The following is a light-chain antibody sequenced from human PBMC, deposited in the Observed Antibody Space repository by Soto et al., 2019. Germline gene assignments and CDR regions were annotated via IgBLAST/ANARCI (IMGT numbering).Light chain of an antibody. J-gene: IGKJ2*01. Sequence: EIVLTQSPGTLSLSPGERATLSCRASQSVSSSYLAWYQQKPGQAPRLLIYGASSRATGIPDRFSGSGSGTDFTLTISRLEPEVFAVYYGQQYGSSTYTFGQGTKLEIK. CDR3: QQYGSSTYT. CDR1: QSVSSSY. V-gene: IGKV3-20*01. CDR2: GAS.